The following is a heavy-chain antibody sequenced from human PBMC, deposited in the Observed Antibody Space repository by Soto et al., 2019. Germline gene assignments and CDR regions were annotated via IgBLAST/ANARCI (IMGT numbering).Heavy chain of an antibody. V-gene: IGHV3-21*04. J-gene: IGHJ6*01. Sequence: SLRLSCAASGFTFRCNNINCVRLATGKALEWVSSISSRGDYLYYADSVKGRFINSRDNFQDSLFLHGNKRRADDTAVYDCVRVVDDEDGAAGPWFFFENWG. CDR2: ISSRGDYL. CDR3: VRVVDDEDGAAGPWFFFEN. CDR1: GFTFRCNN. D-gene: IGHD6-25*01.